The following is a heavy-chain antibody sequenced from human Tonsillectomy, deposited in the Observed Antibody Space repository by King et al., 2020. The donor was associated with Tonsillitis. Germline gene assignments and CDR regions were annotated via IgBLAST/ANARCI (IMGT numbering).Heavy chain of an antibody. V-gene: IGHV4-59*08. CDR1: GGSINSYY. J-gene: IGHJ5*02. CDR2: VYYTGIT. Sequence: VQLQESGPGLVKPSETLSLTCSISGGSINSYYWSWIRQPPGKGLEWIGYVYYTGITDYNPSLKSRVSISLDMSMRQLSLELKSVTVADTAIYYCARQAQYNWLDPWGQGTLVTVSS. CDR3: ARQAQYNWLDP.